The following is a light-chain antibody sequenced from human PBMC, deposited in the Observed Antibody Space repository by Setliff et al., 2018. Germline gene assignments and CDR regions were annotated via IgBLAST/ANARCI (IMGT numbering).Light chain of an antibody. J-gene: IGLJ1*01. V-gene: IGLV3-1*01. CDR1: NLKNKY. CDR2: QDT. CDR3: QAWDSNTAV. Sequence: SYELTQPPSVSVSPGQTANIPCSGDNLKNKYTCWYQQKPGQSPVVVVYQDTKRPSGIPERFSGSNSGNTATLTISGTQPMDEADYYCQAWDSNTAVFGAGTKVTV.